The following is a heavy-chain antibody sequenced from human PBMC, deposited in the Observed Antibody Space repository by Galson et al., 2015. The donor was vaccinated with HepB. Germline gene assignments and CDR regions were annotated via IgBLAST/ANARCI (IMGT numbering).Heavy chain of an antibody. D-gene: IGHD3-16*02. CDR2: INHSGST. V-gene: IGHV4-34*01. J-gene: IGHJ5*02. CDR3: ARGLLVITFGGVIVPTPRWFDP. Sequence: ETLSLTCAVYGGSLSGYYWSWIRQPPGKGLEWIGEINHSGSTNYNPSLKSRDTISVDTSKNQFSLKLSSVTAADTAVYYCARGLLVITFGGVIVPTPRWFDPWGQGTLVTVSS. CDR1: GGSLSGYY.